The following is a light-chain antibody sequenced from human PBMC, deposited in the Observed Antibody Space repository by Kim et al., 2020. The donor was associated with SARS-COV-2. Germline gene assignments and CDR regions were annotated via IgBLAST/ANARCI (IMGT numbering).Light chain of an antibody. CDR1: KLEQKY. J-gene: IGLJ2*01. CDR2: QDT. CDR3: QAWDSHVV. Sequence: SSELTQPPSVSVSPGQTAIITCSGHKLEQKYASWYQQKPGQSPVLVIYQDTKRPSGIPERSSGSNSGNTATLTISGTQAMDEADYHCQAWDSHVVFGGGT. V-gene: IGLV3-1*01.